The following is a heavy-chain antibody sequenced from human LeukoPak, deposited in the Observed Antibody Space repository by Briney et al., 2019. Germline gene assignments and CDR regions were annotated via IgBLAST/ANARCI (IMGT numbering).Heavy chain of an antibody. D-gene: IGHD2-15*01. Sequence: GRSLRLSCAASGFTFSNYAMHWVRQAPGKGLEWVAVISYDGSNKYYADSVKGRFTISRDNSKNTLYLQMNSLRTEDTAVYYCARCDSGSGGSCYSPQFDYWGQGTLVTVSS. CDR2: ISYDGSNK. V-gene: IGHV3-30-3*01. J-gene: IGHJ4*02. CDR3: ARCDSGSGGSCYSPQFDY. CDR1: GFTFSNYA.